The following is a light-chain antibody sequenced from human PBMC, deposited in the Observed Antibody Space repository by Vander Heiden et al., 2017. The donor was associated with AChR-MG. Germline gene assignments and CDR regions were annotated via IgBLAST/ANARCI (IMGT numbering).Light chain of an antibody. V-gene: IGKV4-1*01. J-gene: IGKJ4*01. CDR3: QHYYETPPS. CDR2: WAS. CDR1: HSVLSSSNNKNC. Sequence: DLVMTQSPDSLAVSLGARATINCKSSHSVLSSSNNKNCLAWYQQKPGQPPKMLIYWASTRASGVPDRFSGSGSGTDFTLTISSLQSEDVAVYYCQHYYETPPSFGGGTKVQI.